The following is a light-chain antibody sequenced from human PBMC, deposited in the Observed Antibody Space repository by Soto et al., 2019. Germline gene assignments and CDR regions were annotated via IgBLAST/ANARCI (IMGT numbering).Light chain of an antibody. CDR3: QQYGSLSWT. Sequence: EIVLTQSPGTLSLSPGERATLSCRASQNVDSNYLAWYQQKPGQAPRIIIFGASGRATGIPARFSGSGSGTDFTLTISRLEPEDFAVYYCQQYGSLSWTFGQGTKVDIK. CDR1: QNVDSNY. J-gene: IGKJ1*01. V-gene: IGKV3-20*01. CDR2: GAS.